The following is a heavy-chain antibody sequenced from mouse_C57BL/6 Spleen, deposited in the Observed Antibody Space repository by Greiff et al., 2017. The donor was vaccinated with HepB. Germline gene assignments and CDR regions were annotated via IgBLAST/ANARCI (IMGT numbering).Heavy chain of an antibody. CDR2: IDPETGGT. V-gene: IGHV1-15*01. CDR3: TRSYDYDRAWFAY. Sequence: VKLQESGAELVRPGASVTLSCKASGYTFTDYEMHWVKQTPVHGLEWIGAIDPETGGTAYNQKFKGKAILTADKSSSTAYMELRSLTSEDSAVYYCTRSYDYDRAWFAYWGQGTLVTVSA. D-gene: IGHD2-4*01. CDR1: GYTFTDYE. J-gene: IGHJ3*01.